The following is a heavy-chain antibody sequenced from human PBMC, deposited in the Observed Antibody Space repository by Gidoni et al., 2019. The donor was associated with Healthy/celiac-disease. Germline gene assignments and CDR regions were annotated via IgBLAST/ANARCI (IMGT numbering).Heavy chain of an antibody. Sequence: EVQLVESGGGLVKPGGSLRLSCAASGFTFSSYSMNWVRQAPGKGLEWVSSISSSSSYIYYADSVKGRFTISRDNAKNSLYLQMNSLRAEDTAVYYCARDPNKDYYYGMDVWGQGTTVTVSS. CDR3: ARDPNKDYYYGMDV. J-gene: IGHJ6*02. CDR1: GFTFSSYS. V-gene: IGHV3-21*01. CDR2: ISSSSSYI.